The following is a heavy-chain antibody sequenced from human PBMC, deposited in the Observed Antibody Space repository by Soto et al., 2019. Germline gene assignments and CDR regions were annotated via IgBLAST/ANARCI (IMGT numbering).Heavy chain of an antibody. J-gene: IGHJ4*02. D-gene: IGHD6-19*01. CDR3: VRRRGGDGWTVDY. V-gene: IGHV3-7*05. CDR1: GFTFSNFW. CDR2: IKEDGSDK. Sequence: EVQLVESGGGLVQPGGSLRLSCEVSGFTFSNFWMNWVRQAPGKGLERVAIIKEDGSDKYYLDSVKGRFTISRDNSNNLVDLQRNGLRVEDTAVYYCVRRRGGDGWTVDYWGQGTLVTVSS.